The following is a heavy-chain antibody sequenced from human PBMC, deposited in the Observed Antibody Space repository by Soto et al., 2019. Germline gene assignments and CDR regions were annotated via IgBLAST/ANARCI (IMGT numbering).Heavy chain of an antibody. D-gene: IGHD3-22*01. CDR2: ISRYGDIK. Sequence: EVQLLESGGDLIQPGGSLRLSCAASGFTFNIYAMTWVRQAPGKGLEWVSAISRYGDIKYYADSVEGRFSISRDNSKNTLYLQMNSLRAEDTAVYYCAKDRYLDHDSRGYLFDNWGQGTLVTVSS. CDR3: AKDRYLDHDSRGYLFDN. V-gene: IGHV3-23*01. J-gene: IGHJ4*02. CDR1: GFTFNIYA.